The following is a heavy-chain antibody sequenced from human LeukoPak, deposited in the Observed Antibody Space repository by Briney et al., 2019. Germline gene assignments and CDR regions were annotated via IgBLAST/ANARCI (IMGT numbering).Heavy chain of an antibody. CDR1: GYTFTSYA. J-gene: IGHJ4*02. CDR2: INTNTGNP. CDR3: ARGALNYYDSIGFDY. D-gene: IGHD3-22*01. Sequence: GASVKVSCKASGYTFTSYAMNWVRQAPGQGLEWMGWINTNTGNPTYAQGFTGRFVFSLDTSVSTAYLQISSLKAEDTAVYYCARGALNYYDSIGFDYWGQGTLVTVSS. V-gene: IGHV7-4-1*02.